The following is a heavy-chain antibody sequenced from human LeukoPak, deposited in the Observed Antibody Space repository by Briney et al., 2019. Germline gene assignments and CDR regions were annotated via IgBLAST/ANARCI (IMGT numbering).Heavy chain of an antibody. V-gene: IGHV3-53*01. CDR3: ARDGASGRGYYYYYGMDV. CDR1: GFTVNTNY. CDR2: MHSTGTT. Sequence: GGSLRLSYAASGFTVNTNYMSWVRQAPGKGLEWVSIMHSTGTTYYADSVKGRFTFSRDDSKNTLYLQMNSLRAEDTAVYYCARDGASGRGYYYYYGMDVWGQGTTVTVSS. D-gene: IGHD4/OR15-4a*01. J-gene: IGHJ6*02.